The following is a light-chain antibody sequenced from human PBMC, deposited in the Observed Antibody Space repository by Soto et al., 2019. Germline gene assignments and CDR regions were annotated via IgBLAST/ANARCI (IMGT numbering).Light chain of an antibody. Sequence: EIVMTQSPATLSVSPGEGATLSCRASQRVTSNLAWYQQQPGQAPRLLIYGTSTRATGIPARLSGSGSGTESTLTISSLQSEDFAVYYCQQYYNWPYTFGQGTKLEIK. CDR1: QRVTSN. CDR2: GTS. J-gene: IGKJ2*01. CDR3: QQYYNWPYT. V-gene: IGKV3-15*01.